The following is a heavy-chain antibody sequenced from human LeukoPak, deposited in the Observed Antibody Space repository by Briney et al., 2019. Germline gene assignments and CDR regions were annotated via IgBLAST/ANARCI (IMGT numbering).Heavy chain of an antibody. CDR3: ARAGGGWSFAS. CDR2: LFFNERT. Sequence: SETLSLTCTVSCASITTYYWSWIRQSPGKGLEWIGYLFFNERTDYNPSLKSRVTISVDRSKNQFSLKVTSVTAADTAIYYCARAGGGWSFASWGQGTLVTVSS. V-gene: IGHV4-59*01. D-gene: IGHD6-19*01. J-gene: IGHJ4*02. CDR1: CASITTYY.